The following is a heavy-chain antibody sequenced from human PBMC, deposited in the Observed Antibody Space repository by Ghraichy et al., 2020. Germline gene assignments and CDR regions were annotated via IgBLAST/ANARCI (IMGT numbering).Heavy chain of an antibody. CDR2: INQDGSEK. CDR1: GFTFSSYW. Sequence: GGSLRLSCAASGFTFSSYWMSWVRQAPGKGLEWVANINQDGSEKYYVDSVKGRFTISRDNAKNSLYLQMNSLRAEDTAVYYCSRGGILGCYDWGGSFYYWGQVTLVTFSS. CDR3: SRGGILGCYDWGGSFYY. V-gene: IGHV3-7*01. J-gene: IGHJ4*02. D-gene: IGHD5-12*01.